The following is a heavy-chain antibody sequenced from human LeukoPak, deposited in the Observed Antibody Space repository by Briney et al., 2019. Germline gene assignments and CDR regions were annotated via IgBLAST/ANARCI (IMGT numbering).Heavy chain of an antibody. CDR3: ARDTDYGGYWYFDL. V-gene: IGHV1-18*01. CDR2: ISAYNGNT. J-gene: IGHJ2*01. Sequence: ASVKVSCTASGYTFTSYGISWVRQAPGQGLEWMGWISAYNGNTNYAQKLQGRVTMTTDTSTSTAYMELRSLRSDDTAVYYCARDTDYGGYWYFDLWGRGTLVTVSS. CDR1: GYTFTSYG. D-gene: IGHD4-23*01.